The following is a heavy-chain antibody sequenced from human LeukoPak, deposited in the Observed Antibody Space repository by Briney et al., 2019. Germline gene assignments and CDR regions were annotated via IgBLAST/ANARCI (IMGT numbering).Heavy chain of an antibody. V-gene: IGHV3-7*01. Sequence: GGSLRLSCAASGFTFSSYWMSWVRQAPGKGLEWVANIKQDGSEKFYVDSVKGRFTISRDNAKNSLYLQMNSLRAKDTAVYYCARESYYGSGILYFFDYWGQGTLVTVSS. CDR3: ARESYYGSGILYFFDY. D-gene: IGHD3-10*01. J-gene: IGHJ4*02. CDR1: GFTFSSYW. CDR2: IKQDGSEK.